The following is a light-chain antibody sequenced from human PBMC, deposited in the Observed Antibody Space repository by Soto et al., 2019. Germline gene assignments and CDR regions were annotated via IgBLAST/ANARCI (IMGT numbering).Light chain of an antibody. CDR3: CSYVGSKYVV. V-gene: IGLV2-23*02. Sequence: QSALTQPASVSGSPGQSITISCTGTSSDVGGYNLVSWYQQHPGKAPKLLIYEVTQRPSGVSDRFFGSKSGNTASLTISGLQAEDEADYSCCSYVGSKYVVFGGGTQLTVL. CDR1: SSDVGGYNL. J-gene: IGLJ2*01. CDR2: EVT.